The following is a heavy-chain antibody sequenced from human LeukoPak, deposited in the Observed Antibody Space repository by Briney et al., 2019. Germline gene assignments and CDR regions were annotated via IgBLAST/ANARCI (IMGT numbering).Heavy chain of an antibody. CDR1: GFTFSSYG. Sequence: GGPLRLSCAASGFTFSSYGMNWVRQAPGKGLEWVSYISSSGSTIYYADSVKGRFTFSRDNAKNSLYLQMNSVKTEDTAVFYFSELGITMIGGVWGKGTTVTISS. J-gene: IGHJ6*04. V-gene: IGHV3-48*04. D-gene: IGHD3-10*02. CDR3: SELGITMIGGV. CDR2: ISSSGSTI.